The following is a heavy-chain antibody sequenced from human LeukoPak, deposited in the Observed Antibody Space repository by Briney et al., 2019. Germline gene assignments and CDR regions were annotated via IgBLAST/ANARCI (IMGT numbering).Heavy chain of an antibody. J-gene: IGHJ4*02. V-gene: IGHV3-7*01. CDR2: IKYDGIEK. CDR3: ARGGTTFEH. CDR1: GFSFSVSW. D-gene: IGHD1-1*01. Sequence: GGSLRLSCAASGFSFSVSWMSWVRQAPGKGLEWVANIKYDGIEKYHVDSVKGRFSISRDNAKNSLYLQMNGLRAEDTAVYYCARGGTTFEHWGQGTLVTVSS.